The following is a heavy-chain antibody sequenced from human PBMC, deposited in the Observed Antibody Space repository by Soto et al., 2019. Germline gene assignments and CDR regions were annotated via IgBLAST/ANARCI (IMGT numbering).Heavy chain of an antibody. CDR3: ASYMSTT. V-gene: IGHV1-8*01. Sequence: QVQLVQSGAEVKKHGASVKVSCKASGYTFTSHDINWMRQATGQGLEWMEWMNPNSGHTNYGQQFRGRVTMTRDTSTSTASMDLTNLRSADTAIYYGASYMSTTWGQGTLVTVSS. CDR1: GYTFTSHD. J-gene: IGHJ1*01. D-gene: IGHD2-2*01. CDR2: MNPNSGHT.